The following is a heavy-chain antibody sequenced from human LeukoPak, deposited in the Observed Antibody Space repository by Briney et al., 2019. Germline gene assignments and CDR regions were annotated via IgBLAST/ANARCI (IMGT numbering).Heavy chain of an antibody. CDR1: GYSFTSYY. V-gene: IGHV1-2*02. CDR3: VRANYYDTFGYADEPYFDY. Sequence: AASVKISCKASGYSFTSYYMSWVRQAPGQGPEWMGWINPHSGVTNYEQNFQGRVTMTRDTSISTTYVELRGLRSDDTAVYYCVRANYYDTFGYADEPYFDYWGQGSLVTVSS. D-gene: IGHD3-22*01. J-gene: IGHJ4*02. CDR2: INPHSGVT.